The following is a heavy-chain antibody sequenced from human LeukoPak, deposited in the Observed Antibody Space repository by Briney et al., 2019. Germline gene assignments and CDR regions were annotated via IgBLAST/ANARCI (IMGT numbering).Heavy chain of an antibody. CDR3: ASSKTSCSSTSCYDPFDY. Sequence: ASVKVSCKASGYTFTSYGISWVRQAPGRGLEWMAWISAHNGKTNYAQNLRDRVTLTTDTSTSTVYMELRSLRSDDTAVYYCASSKTSCSSTSCYDPFDYWGQGTLVTASS. J-gene: IGHJ4*02. CDR2: ISAHNGKT. D-gene: IGHD2-2*01. V-gene: IGHV1-18*01. CDR1: GYTFTSYG.